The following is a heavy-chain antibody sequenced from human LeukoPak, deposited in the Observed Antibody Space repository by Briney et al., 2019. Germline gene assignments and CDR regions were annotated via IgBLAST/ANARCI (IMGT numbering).Heavy chain of an antibody. V-gene: IGHV5-10-1*01. CDR1: GYSFTTYW. D-gene: IGHD1-26*01. CDR2: IDPGDSYI. Sequence: HGESLKISCRGSGYSFTTYWITWVRQTPGKGLEWVGRIDPGDSYINYSPSFQGHVTISADKSIRTAYLQWSSLATSDTAIYYCARHSVEHSAFGALDPWGQGTQVIVSS. J-gene: IGHJ5*02. CDR3: ARHSVEHSAFGALDP.